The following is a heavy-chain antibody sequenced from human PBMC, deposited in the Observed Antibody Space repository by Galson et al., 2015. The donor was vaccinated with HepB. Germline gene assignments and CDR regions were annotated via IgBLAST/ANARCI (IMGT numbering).Heavy chain of an antibody. CDR1: GFTFSNAW. Sequence: SLRLSCAVSGFTFSNAWMSWVRQAPGKGLEWIGRIKSKADGGTTDYAAPVKGRFTISRDDSKNTLVLQMDSLKAEDTALYYCSTAGGTYSLEGFDHWGQGTQVTVSS. D-gene: IGHD1-26*01. J-gene: IGHJ4*02. CDR2: IKSKADGGTT. CDR3: STAGGTYSLEGFDH. V-gene: IGHV3-15*01.